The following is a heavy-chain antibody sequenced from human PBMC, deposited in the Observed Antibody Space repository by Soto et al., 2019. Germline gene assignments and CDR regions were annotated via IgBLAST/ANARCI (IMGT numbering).Heavy chain of an antibody. D-gene: IGHD3-9*01. CDR2: IYWDDDK. Sequence: QITLKESGPTLVKPTQTLTLTCTFSGFSLSTSGVGVGWIRQPPGKALEWLALIYWDDDKRYSPSLKSRHTNTKXTSKNQVVLTMTNMDPVDTATYYCAHRGRLGQFDYWGQGTLVTVSS. CDR1: GFSLSTSGVG. V-gene: IGHV2-5*02. CDR3: AHRGRLGQFDY. J-gene: IGHJ4*02.